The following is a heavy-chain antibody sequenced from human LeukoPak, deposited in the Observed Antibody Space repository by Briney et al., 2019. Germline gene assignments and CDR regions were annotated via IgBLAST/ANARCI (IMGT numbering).Heavy chain of an antibody. V-gene: IGHV4-59*01. CDR1: GGSISSYY. J-gene: IGHJ1*01. Sequence: SETLSLTCTVSGGSISSYYWSWIRPPPGKGLEWIGYIYYSGSTNYNPSLKSRVTISVDTSKNQFSLKLSSVTAADTAVYYCARGLEYYDSSGYYHAYAEYFQHWGQGILVTVSS. D-gene: IGHD3-22*01. CDR3: ARGLEYYDSSGYYHAYAEYFQH. CDR2: IYYSGST.